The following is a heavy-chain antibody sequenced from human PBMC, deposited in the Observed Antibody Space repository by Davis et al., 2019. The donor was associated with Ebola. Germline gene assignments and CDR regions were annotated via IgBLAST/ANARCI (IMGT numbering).Heavy chain of an antibody. Sequence: GSLRLSCAASGFTFSSFAMHWVRQPPGKGLEWIGEIYHGGSTNYNPSLKSRVTISVDKSKNQFSLKLSSVTAADTAVYYCARDEYNRGYSVYEGGALDIWGPGTMVTVS. D-gene: IGHD5/OR15-5a*01. CDR1: GFTFSSFAM. CDR2: IYHGGST. CDR3: ARDEYNRGYSVYEGGALDI. V-gene: IGHV4-4*02. J-gene: IGHJ3*02.